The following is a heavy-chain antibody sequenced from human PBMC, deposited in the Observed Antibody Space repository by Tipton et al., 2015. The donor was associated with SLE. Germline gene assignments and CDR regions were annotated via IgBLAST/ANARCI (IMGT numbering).Heavy chain of an antibody. Sequence: TLSLTYTVSGGSISSSSYYWGWIRQPPGKGLEWIGSIYYSGSTNYNPSLKSRVTISVDTSKNQFSLKLSSVTAADTAVYYCARARASGWYVFDLWGRGTLITVSS. D-gene: IGHD6-19*01. CDR2: IYYSGST. J-gene: IGHJ2*01. V-gene: IGHV4-39*07. CDR1: GGSISSSSYY. CDR3: ARARASGWYVFDL.